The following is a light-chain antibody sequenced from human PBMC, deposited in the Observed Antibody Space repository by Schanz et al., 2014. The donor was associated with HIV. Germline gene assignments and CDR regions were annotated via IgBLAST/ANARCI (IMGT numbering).Light chain of an antibody. J-gene: IGKJ2*01. CDR3: QQYHTYPYT. Sequence: DIQMTQSPSTLSASVGDGVTITCRASQYISSWLAWYQKKPGQAPKFLISRASTLEAGVSSRFSGSGSGTEFTLTITTLQPEDFATYYCQQYHTYPYTFGQGTPLEIK. CDR1: QYISSW. V-gene: IGKV1-5*03. CDR2: RAS.